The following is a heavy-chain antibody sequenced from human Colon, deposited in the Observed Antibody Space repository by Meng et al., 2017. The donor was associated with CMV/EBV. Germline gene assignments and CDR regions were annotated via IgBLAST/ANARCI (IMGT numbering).Heavy chain of an antibody. CDR1: GFIFTDHA. Sequence: GGSLRLSCTVSGFIFTDHAMSWVRQVPGKGLEWVSGVIWSGVYSGYADSVKGRFTISRDNAKNSVYLQMDNLTAADTALYFCARGDKPAANLPSFDVWGQGTMVTVSS. CDR2: VIWSGVYS. J-gene: IGHJ3*01. CDR3: ARGDKPAANLPSFDV. D-gene: IGHD2-2*01. V-gene: IGHV3-20*04.